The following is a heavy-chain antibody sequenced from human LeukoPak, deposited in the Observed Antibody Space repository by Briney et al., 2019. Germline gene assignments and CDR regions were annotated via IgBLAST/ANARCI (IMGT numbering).Heavy chain of an antibody. Sequence: GGSLRLSCAASGFTFSSYNMNWVRQAPGKGLEWVSYISSSSSTIYYADSVKGRFTISRDNAKNSLYLQMNSLRAEDTAVYYCARPYSSGWNTHWGQGTLVTVSS. V-gene: IGHV3-48*04. J-gene: IGHJ4*02. D-gene: IGHD6-19*01. CDR3: ARPYSSGWNTH. CDR2: ISSSSSTI. CDR1: GFTFSSYN.